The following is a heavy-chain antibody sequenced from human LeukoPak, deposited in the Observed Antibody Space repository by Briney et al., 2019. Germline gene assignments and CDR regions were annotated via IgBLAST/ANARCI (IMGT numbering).Heavy chain of an antibody. J-gene: IGHJ4*02. V-gene: IGHV4-59*01. Sequence: SETLSLTCTVSGGSISDYYRGWIRQPPGKGLEWIGYFYNSGSSTYNPSLKSRVTISVDTSKEQFSLKVNSVTAADTAVYYCTRGAGWLIDYWGQGTLVTVSS. CDR2: FYNSGSS. CDR3: TRGAGWLIDY. CDR1: GGSISDYY. D-gene: IGHD3-16*01.